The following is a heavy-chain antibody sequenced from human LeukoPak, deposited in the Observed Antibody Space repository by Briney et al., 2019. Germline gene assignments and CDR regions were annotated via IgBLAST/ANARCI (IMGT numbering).Heavy chain of an antibody. CDR3: ARATAASGYNCFNP. D-gene: IGHD6-13*01. CDR1: GYTFTSYG. J-gene: IGHJ5*02. Sequence: APVNVSCKASGYTFTSYGISWVRQAPGQGLEWMGWINPNSGGTNYAQKFQGRVTMTRDTSISTAYMELSRLRSDDTAVYYCARATAASGYNCFNPWGQGTLVTVSS. V-gene: IGHV1-2*02. CDR2: INPNSGGT.